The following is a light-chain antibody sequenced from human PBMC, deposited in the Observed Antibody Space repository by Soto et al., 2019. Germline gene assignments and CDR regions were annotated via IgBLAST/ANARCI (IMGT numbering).Light chain of an antibody. CDR3: NSYTSSNSYV. V-gene: IGLV2-14*03. CDR2: DVS. CDR1: SSDVGGYNY. J-gene: IGLJ1*01. Sequence: QAVVTQPASVSGSPGQWITISCTGTSSDVGGYNYVSWYQHHPGKGPKLIIYDVSDRPSGVSNRFSGSKSGNTASLTISGLQAEDEADYYCNSYTSSNSYVFGTGTKVTVL.